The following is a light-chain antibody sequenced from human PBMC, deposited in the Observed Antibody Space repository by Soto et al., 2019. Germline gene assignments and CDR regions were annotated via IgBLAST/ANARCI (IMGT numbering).Light chain of an antibody. V-gene: IGLV2-14*01. CDR3: NSYTRRGAYV. J-gene: IGLJ1*01. Sequence: QSVLTQPASVSGSPGQSITISCTGTSSVVGGYEYVSWYQQHPGKAPKLMIYDVTNRPSGVSNRFSGSKSGNTASLTISGLQAEDEADYYCNSYTRRGAYVFGTGTKVTVL. CDR1: SSVVGGYEY. CDR2: DVT.